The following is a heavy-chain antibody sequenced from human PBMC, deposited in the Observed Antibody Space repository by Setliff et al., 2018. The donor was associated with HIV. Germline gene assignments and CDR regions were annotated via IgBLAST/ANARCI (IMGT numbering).Heavy chain of an antibody. CDR2: IHVSGTT. CDR3: ARSRESSGYYRDYYYCLDV. Sequence: SETLSLTCTVSGGSITSGSDYWSWIRQPAGEGLEWIGHIHVSGTTNYNPSLKSRVTISIDTSKHQFSLKLTSVTAADTAVYYCARSRESSGYYRDYYYCLDVWGKGTTVTVSS. CDR1: GGSITSGSDY. V-gene: IGHV4-61*09. D-gene: IGHD6-19*01. J-gene: IGHJ6*03.